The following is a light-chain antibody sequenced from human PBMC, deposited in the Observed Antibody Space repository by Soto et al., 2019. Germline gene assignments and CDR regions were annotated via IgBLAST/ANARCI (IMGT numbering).Light chain of an antibody. CDR2: AAS. CDR3: QKYNKAPWI. Sequence: DIQVTQSPPSLSASVGDRVTITCRASRDIDNSLAWYQQVPGKAPKLLIYAASTLHSGVPARFRGSGSGTSFILTITSLQPEDVATYYCQKYNKAPWIFGQGTKVEV. V-gene: IGKV1-27*01. J-gene: IGKJ1*01. CDR1: RDIDNS.